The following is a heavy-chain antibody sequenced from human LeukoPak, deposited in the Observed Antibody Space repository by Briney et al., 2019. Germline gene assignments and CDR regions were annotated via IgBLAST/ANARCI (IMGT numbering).Heavy chain of an antibody. CDR1: GFTFSSYG. Sequence: GSLRLSCAASGFTFSSYGMHWVRQAPGKGLEWVAVIWYDGNNKYYADSVKGRFTISRDNSKNTLYLQMNSLRAEDTAVYYCARDRWSSTSYNDYWGQGTLVTVSS. CDR3: ARDRWSSTSYNDY. V-gene: IGHV3-33*08. CDR2: IWYDGNNK. D-gene: IGHD2-2*01. J-gene: IGHJ4*02.